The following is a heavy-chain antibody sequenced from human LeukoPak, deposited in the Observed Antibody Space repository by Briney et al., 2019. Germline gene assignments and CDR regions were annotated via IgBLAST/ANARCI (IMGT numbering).Heavy chain of an antibody. CDR3: AGGSYYYYYMAV. J-gene: IGHJ6*03. CDR1: GGTFSSYA. V-gene: IGHV1-69*13. Sequence: EASVKVSCKASGGTFSSYAISWVRQAPGQGLEWMGGIIPIFGTANYAQKFQGRVTITADESTSTAYMELSSLRSEDTAVYYCAGGSYYYYYMAVWGKGTTVTISS. CDR2: IIPIFGTA.